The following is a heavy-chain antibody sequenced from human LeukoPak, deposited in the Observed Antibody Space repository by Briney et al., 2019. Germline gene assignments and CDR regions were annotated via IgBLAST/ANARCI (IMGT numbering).Heavy chain of an antibody. V-gene: IGHV3-21*01. Sequence: GGSLRLSCAASGFSFSGYSMNWVRQAPGKGLEWVSSISSGSTYIYYADSVKGRFTISRDNAKNSLYLHMNSLRAEDTAVYYCAKDPRITMIVVVTNSGQGTLVTVSS. CDR3: AKDPRITMIVVVTN. J-gene: IGHJ4*02. CDR2: ISSGSTYI. CDR1: GFSFSGYS. D-gene: IGHD3-22*01.